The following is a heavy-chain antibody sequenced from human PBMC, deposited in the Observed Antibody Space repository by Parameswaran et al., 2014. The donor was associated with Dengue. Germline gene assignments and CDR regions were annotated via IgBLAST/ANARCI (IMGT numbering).Heavy chain of an antibody. CDR3: ARNKERWFGELLADYFDH. Sequence: WIRQPPGKGLEWVSSISSTDRDIHYADSVKGRITISRDSTKTSVYLEINSLRADDTAVYYCARNKERWFGELLADYFDHWGQGTLVTVSS. CDR2: ISSTDRDI. V-gene: IGHV3-21*01. D-gene: IGHD3-10*01. J-gene: IGHJ4*02.